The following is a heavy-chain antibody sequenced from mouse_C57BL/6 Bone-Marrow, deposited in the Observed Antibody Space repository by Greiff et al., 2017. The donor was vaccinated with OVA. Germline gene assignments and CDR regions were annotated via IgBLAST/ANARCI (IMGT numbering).Heavy chain of an antibody. J-gene: IGHJ3*01. CDR1: GYTFTSYW. Sequence: QVQLKQPGAELVRPGTSVKLSCKASGYTFTSYWMHWVKQRPGQGLEWIGVIDPSDSYTNYNQKFKGKATLTVDTSSSTAYMQLSSLTSEDSAVYYCARLWPFAYWGQGTLVTVSA. CDR2: IDPSDSYT. V-gene: IGHV1-59*01. CDR3: ARLWPFAY. D-gene: IGHD1-1*02.